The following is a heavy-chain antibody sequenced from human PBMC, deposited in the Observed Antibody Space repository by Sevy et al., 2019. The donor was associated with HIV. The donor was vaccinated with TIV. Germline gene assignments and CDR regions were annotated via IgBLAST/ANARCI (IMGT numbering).Heavy chain of an antibody. CDR3: AREGCSKPHDY. CDR1: GLTFSNYT. Sequence: GGSLRLSCAASGLTFSNYTMSWVRQAPGKGLEWVSTFSFGCGKINYADSVKGRFTISRDNSKKTLYLQMNSLRAEDTALYYCAREGCSKPHDYWGQGTLVTVSS. J-gene: IGHJ4*02. V-gene: IGHV3-23*01. CDR2: FSFGCGKI. D-gene: IGHD2-2*01.